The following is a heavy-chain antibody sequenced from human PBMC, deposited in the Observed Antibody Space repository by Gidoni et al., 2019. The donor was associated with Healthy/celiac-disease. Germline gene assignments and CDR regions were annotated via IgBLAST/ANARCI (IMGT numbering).Heavy chain of an antibody. J-gene: IGHJ3*02. CDR1: GFTFSSSA. D-gene: IGHD3-10*01. CDR2: IRGSGGST. Sequence: EVQLSESGGGLVQPGGSLRLSCAASGFTFSSSAMSWVRQAPGTVLGCVSAIRGSGGSTYYADSVKGRFTISRDNSKNTLYLQMNSLRAEDTAVYYCAKAGHYYGSGGDDAFDIWGQGTMVTVSS. CDR3: AKAGHYYGSGGDDAFDI. V-gene: IGHV3-23*01.